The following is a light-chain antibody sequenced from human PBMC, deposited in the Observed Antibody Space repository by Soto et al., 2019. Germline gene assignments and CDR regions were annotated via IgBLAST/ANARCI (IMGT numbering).Light chain of an antibody. CDR2: NAS. CDR3: QHCDTSWP. Sequence: IQLTQSPSSLSASVGDRVTITCRASRNIERWLAWYQQKPGKPPKLLILNASTLGSGVPSRFSGSGSGTEFTLTISGLQPDDFATYYCQHCDTSWPFGQGTRWIS. V-gene: IGKV1-5*01. J-gene: IGKJ1*01. CDR1: RNIERW.